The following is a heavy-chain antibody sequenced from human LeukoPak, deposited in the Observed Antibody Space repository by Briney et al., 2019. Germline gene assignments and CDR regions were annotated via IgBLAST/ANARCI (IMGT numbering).Heavy chain of an antibody. CDR3: ARGSDMVRGVPPPLDY. Sequence: PSETLSLTCNVSGGSISNYYWSWIRQPAGKGLEWIGRMYTSGSTNYNPSIKSRVTISVETSKNQFTLKLSSVTAADAAVYYCARGSDMVRGVPPPLDYWGQGTLVTVSS. J-gene: IGHJ4*02. V-gene: IGHV4-4*07. CDR2: MYTSGST. D-gene: IGHD3-10*01. CDR1: GGSISNYY.